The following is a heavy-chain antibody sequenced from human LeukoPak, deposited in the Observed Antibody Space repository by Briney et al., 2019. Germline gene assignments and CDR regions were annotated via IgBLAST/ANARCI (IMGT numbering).Heavy chain of an antibody. CDR3: ARQWLVNG. D-gene: IGHD6-19*01. CDR1: GFTFSSYA. V-gene: IGHV3-23*01. Sequence: GGSLRLSCAASGFTFSSYAMNWVRQAPGKGLEWLSSISESGGTRDYADSVKGRFTISRDNSKNTLYLQMNGLRADDTAVYYCARQWLVNGWGQGTLVTVSS. J-gene: IGHJ4*02. CDR2: ISESGGTR.